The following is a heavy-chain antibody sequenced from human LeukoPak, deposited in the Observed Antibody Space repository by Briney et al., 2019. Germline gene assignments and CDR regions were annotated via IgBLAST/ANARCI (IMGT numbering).Heavy chain of an antibody. CDR2: IYTSGST. CDR1: GGSISSYY. Sequence: SETLPLTCTVSGGSISSYYWSWIRQPAGKGLEWIGRIYTSGSTNYNPSLKSRVTMSVDTSKNQFSLKLGSVTAADTAVYYCARSGDYYDSSGYFPWGQGTLVTVSS. CDR3: ARSGDYYDSSGYFP. J-gene: IGHJ5*02. V-gene: IGHV4-4*07. D-gene: IGHD3-22*01.